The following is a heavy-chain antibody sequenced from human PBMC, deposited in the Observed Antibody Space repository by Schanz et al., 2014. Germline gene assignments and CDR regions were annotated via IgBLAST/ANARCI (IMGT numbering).Heavy chain of an antibody. CDR2: INHSANT. CDR3: ASFVPRGYYFDY. D-gene: IGHD3-10*01. J-gene: IGHJ4*02. CDR1: GGSFSGYY. Sequence: QVQLQQWGAGLLKPSETLSLTCAVDGGSFSGYYWSWIRQSPDKGLEWIGEINHSANTTYNPSLKSRVAISGDTSKNQFSLRLSSVTAADTAVYFCASFVPRGYYFDYWGQGTLVTVSS. V-gene: IGHV4-34*01.